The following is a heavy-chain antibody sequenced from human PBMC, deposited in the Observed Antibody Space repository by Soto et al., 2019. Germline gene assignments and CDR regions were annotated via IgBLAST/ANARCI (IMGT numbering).Heavy chain of an antibody. CDR1: GFTFSSYA. V-gene: IGHV3-30-3*01. Sequence: QVQLVESGGGVVQPGRSLRLSCAASGFTFSSYAMHWVRQAPGKGLEWVAVISYDGSNKYYADSVKGRFTISRDNSKNTLYLKMNSLRAEDTAVYYCARDTSSSWYRNYYYYGMDVWGQGTTVTVSS. CDR3: ARDTSSSWYRNYYYYGMDV. D-gene: IGHD6-13*01. J-gene: IGHJ6*02. CDR2: ISYDGSNK.